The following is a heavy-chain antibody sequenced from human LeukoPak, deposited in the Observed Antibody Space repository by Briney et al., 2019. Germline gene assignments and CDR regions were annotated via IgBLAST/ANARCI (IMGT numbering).Heavy chain of an antibody. D-gene: IGHD6-19*01. Sequence: SETLSLTCAVYGGSFSGYYWSWIRQPPGTGLEWIGEINHSGSTNYNPSLKSRVTISVDTSKNQFSLKLSAVTAADTAVYYCARVDQWLAVDYWGQGTLVTVSS. CDR3: ARVDQWLAVDY. CDR2: INHSGST. V-gene: IGHV4-34*01. CDR1: GGSFSGYY. J-gene: IGHJ4*02.